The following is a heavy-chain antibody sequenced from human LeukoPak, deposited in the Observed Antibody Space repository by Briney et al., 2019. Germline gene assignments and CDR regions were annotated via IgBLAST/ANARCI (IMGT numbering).Heavy chain of an antibody. Sequence: ASVKVSCKTSGYTFTGYYMHWVRQAPGQGLEWMGWINPNSGGTNYAQKFQGRVTMTRDTSISTAYMELSRLRSDDTAVYYCARGGYGDSPLDAFDIWGQGTMVTVSS. J-gene: IGHJ3*02. CDR2: INPNSGGT. CDR3: ARGGYGDSPLDAFDI. V-gene: IGHV1-2*02. CDR1: GYTFTGYY. D-gene: IGHD4-17*01.